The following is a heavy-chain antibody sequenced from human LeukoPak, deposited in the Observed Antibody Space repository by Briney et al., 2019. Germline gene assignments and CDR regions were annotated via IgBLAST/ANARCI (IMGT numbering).Heavy chain of an antibody. V-gene: IGHV4-34*01. D-gene: IGHD1-26*01. CDR3: ARGSSESSFDY. CDR2: INQSGST. Sequence: KPSETLSLTCAVYGGSFSGYSWSWIRQPPGKGLEWIGEINQSGSTNYNPSLKSRVTISEDTSKNQFSLKLSSVTAADTAVYYCARGSSESSFDYWGQGTLVTVSS. CDR1: GGSFSGYS. J-gene: IGHJ4*02.